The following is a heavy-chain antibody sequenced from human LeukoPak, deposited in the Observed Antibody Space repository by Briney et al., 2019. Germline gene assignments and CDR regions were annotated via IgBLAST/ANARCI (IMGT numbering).Heavy chain of an antibody. CDR2: ISAYNGNT. Sequence: GVSVKISCKASGYTFTSYGISWVQQAPGQGLEWMGWISAYNGNTNYAQKLQGRVTMTTDTSTSTAYMELRSLRSDDTAVYYCAREEDYGGNPFDYWGQGTLVTVSS. CDR1: GYTFTSYG. J-gene: IGHJ4*02. V-gene: IGHV1-18*01. CDR3: AREEDYGGNPFDY. D-gene: IGHD4-23*01.